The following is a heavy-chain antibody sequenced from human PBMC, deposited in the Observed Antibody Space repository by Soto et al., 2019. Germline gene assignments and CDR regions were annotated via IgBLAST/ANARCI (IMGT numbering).Heavy chain of an antibody. V-gene: IGHV4-30-2*01. Sequence: QLQLQESGSGLVRPSQTLSLTCGVSGGSITSSGHAWSWIRQPPGKGLEWIGHINHGGGTQYNPSLKGRVILSVDRSKNQFSLILNSVTAADTAVYYCARLQFGEGFDYWGQGALVIVSS. CDR2: INHGGGT. CDR3: ARLQFGEGFDY. J-gene: IGHJ4*02. D-gene: IGHD3-10*01. CDR1: GGSITSSGHA.